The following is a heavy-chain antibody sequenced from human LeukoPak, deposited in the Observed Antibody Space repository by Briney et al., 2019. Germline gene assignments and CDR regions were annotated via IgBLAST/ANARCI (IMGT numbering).Heavy chain of an antibody. J-gene: IGHJ4*02. CDR3: AKSLFSSTTVTYFDY. CDR1: GFTFSNYA. CDR2: VSGSGGST. D-gene: IGHD4-17*01. Sequence: PGGSLRLSCAASGFTFSNYAMSWVRQAPGKGLEWVSIVSGSGGSTYYADSVKGRFTISRDNSQNTLYLHMNSLGAEDTAIYYCAKSLFSSTTVTYFDYWGQGTLVTVSS. V-gene: IGHV3-23*01.